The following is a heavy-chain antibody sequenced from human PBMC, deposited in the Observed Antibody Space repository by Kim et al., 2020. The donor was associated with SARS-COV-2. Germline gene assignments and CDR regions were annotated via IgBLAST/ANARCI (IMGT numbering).Heavy chain of an antibody. V-gene: IGHV1-46*01. CDR3: ARGPEWNNPKAHPASFDP. Sequence: ASVKVSCKASGYTFTSYYMHWVRQAPGQGLEWMGIINPSGGSTSYAQKFQGRVTMTRDTSTSTVYMELSSLRSEDTAVYYCARGPEWNNPKAHPASFDPWGQGTLVTVSS. CDR2: INPSGGST. J-gene: IGHJ5*02. D-gene: IGHD1-1*01. CDR1: GYTFTSYY.